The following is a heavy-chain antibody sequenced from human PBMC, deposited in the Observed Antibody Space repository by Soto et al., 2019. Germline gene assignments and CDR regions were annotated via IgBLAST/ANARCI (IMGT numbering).Heavy chain of an antibody. CDR2: IIPILGIA. CDR1: GGTFSSYT. CDR3: ARGKWLVSTRPLGYFDY. Sequence: QVQLVQSGAEVKKPGSSVKVSCKASGGTFSSYTISWVRQAPGQGLEWMGRIIPILGIANYAQKFLGRVTITADKSTSTAYMELSSLRSEDTAVYYCARGKWLVSTRPLGYFDYWGQGTLVTVSS. J-gene: IGHJ4*02. V-gene: IGHV1-69*02. D-gene: IGHD6-19*01.